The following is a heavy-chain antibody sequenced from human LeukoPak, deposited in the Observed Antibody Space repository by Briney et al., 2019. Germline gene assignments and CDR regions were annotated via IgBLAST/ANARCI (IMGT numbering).Heavy chain of an antibody. Sequence: GSVKVSCKASGYTFTGYYMHWVRQAPGQGLEWMGWINPNSGGTNYAQKFQGRVTMTRDTSISTAYRELSRLRSEDTAVYYCARVYGDSYGYYYMDVWGQGTTVTISS. CDR3: ARVYGDSYGYYYMDV. V-gene: IGHV1-2*02. CDR2: INPNSGGT. CDR1: GYTFTGYY. D-gene: IGHD4-17*01. J-gene: IGHJ6*03.